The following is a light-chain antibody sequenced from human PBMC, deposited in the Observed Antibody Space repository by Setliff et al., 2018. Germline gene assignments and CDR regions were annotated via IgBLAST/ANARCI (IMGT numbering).Light chain of an antibody. V-gene: IGLV2-18*02. CDR1: YSDIGGHDR. J-gene: IGLJ1*01. Sequence: QSALAQPPSVSGSPGQSVTISCTGTYSDIGGHDRVSWYQQPPGAAPKLIIYEVFHRPSGVPVRFSGSKSGTTASLTISGLQAEDEADYFCGSYTGTETPYVFGIGTKVTVL. CDR2: EVF. CDR3: GSYTGTETPYV.